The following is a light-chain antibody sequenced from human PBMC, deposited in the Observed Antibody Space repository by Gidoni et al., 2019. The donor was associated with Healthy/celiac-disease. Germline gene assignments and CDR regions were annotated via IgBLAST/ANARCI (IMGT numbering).Light chain of an antibody. CDR2: AAS. CDR3: QQSYSTPFT. Sequence: DLQMTQSPYSLSASVGDRVTITCRASQSISSYLNWYQQKPGKAPKLLIYAASSLQSGFPSRFSGSGSGTDFTLTISSLQPEDFATYYCQQSYSTPFTFXPXTKVDIK. CDR1: QSISSY. J-gene: IGKJ3*01. V-gene: IGKV1-39*01.